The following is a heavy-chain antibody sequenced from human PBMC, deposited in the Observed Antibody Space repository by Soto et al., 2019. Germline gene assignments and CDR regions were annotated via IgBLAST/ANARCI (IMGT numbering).Heavy chain of an antibody. J-gene: IGHJ5*02. CDR1: GYTFTSYA. V-gene: IGHV1-3*01. CDR2: INAGNGNT. CDR3: ARESSPPNWFDP. Sequence: ASVKVSCKASGYTFTSYAMHWVRQAPGQRLEWMGWINAGNGNTKYSQKFQGRVTITRDTSASTAYMELSSLRSEDTAVYSCARESSPPNWFDPWGQGTLVTVSS.